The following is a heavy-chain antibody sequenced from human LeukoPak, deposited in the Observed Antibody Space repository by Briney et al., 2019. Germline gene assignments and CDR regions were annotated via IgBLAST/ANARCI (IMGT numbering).Heavy chain of an antibody. V-gene: IGHV1-69*06. CDR1: GGTFSSYA. J-gene: IGHJ4*02. D-gene: IGHD5-12*01. Sequence: ASVKVSCKASGGTFSSYAISWVRQAPGQGLEWMGGIIPIFGTANYAQKFQGRVTITADKSTSTAYMELSSLRSEDTAVYYCARANEYGGYGQFDYWGQGTLVTVSS. CDR2: IIPIFGTA. CDR3: ARANEYGGYGQFDY.